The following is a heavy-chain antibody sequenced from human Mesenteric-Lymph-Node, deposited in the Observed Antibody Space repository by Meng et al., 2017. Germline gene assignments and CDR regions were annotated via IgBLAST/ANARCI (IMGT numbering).Heavy chain of an antibody. D-gene: IGHD3-22*01. CDR1: GCTFSSYG. Sequence: SLMLSCASSGCTFSSYGMSWVRQAPGKGLEWVSAISLYGDYIFYSDSVRGRLTISRDNAKNSLFLQKISLRAEDTAVYYCATANSYDSDGYYGDVFDIWGQGTMVTVSS. CDR3: ATANSYDSDGYYGDVFDI. J-gene: IGHJ3*02. CDR2: ISLYGDYI. V-gene: IGHV3-21*01.